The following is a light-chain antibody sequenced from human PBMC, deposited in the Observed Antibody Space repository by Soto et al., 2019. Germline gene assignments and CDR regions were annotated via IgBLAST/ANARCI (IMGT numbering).Light chain of an antibody. CDR1: QSVSSN. J-gene: IGKJ1*01. Sequence: EIVMTQSPGTLSVSPGERVSFSCGASQSVSSNLAWYQHKPGQAPRLLIYGASTRATGIPARFSGSGSGTEFTLTISSLQSEDFAVYYCQQYNNWPQTFGQGTKVDIK. V-gene: IGKV3-15*01. CDR3: QQYNNWPQT. CDR2: GAS.